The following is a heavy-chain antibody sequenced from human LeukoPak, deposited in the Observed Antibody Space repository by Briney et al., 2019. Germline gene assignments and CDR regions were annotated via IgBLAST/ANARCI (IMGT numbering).Heavy chain of an antibody. Sequence: ASVKVSCKASGGTFSSYAISWVRQAPGQGLEWMGGIIPIFGTANYAQKFQGRVTITADESTSTAYMELSSLRSEDTAVYYCARDSVPNSGQLPFGYWGQGTLVTVSS. D-gene: IGHD2-2*01. V-gene: IGHV1-69*13. CDR1: GGTFSSYA. CDR2: IIPIFGTA. CDR3: ARDSVPNSGQLPFGY. J-gene: IGHJ4*02.